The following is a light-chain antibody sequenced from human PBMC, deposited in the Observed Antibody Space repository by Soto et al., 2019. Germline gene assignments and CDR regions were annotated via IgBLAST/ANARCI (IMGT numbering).Light chain of an antibody. CDR1: QSVSSAY. Sequence: EIVLTQSPGTLSLSPGERATLSCRASQSVSSAYLAWYQHKPGQPPTLLIYAASSRVTGIPDRFSGSGSGTDFTLTISRREPEDFAVYYCQQYGSSSTWTFGQGIKVEIK. CDR2: AAS. CDR3: QQYGSSSTWT. V-gene: IGKV3-20*01. J-gene: IGKJ1*01.